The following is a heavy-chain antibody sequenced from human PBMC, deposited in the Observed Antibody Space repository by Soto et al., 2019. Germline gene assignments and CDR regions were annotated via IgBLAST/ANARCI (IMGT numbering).Heavy chain of an antibody. CDR1: GGSISSGGYY. J-gene: IGHJ6*02. CDR3: ARDRRDDFWSGHPGYGMDV. V-gene: IGHV4-31*03. D-gene: IGHD3-3*01. Sequence: PSETLSLTCTVSGGSISSGGYYWSWIRQHPGKGLEWIGYIYYSGSTYYNPSLKSRVTISVDTSKNQFSLKLSSVTAADTAVYYCARDRRDDFWSGHPGYGMDVWGQGTTVTVSS. CDR2: IYYSGST.